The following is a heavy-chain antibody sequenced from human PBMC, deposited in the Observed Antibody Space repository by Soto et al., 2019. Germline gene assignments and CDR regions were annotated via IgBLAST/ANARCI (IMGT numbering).Heavy chain of an antibody. CDR2: ISGSGGST. J-gene: IGHJ4*02. CDR1: GFTFNSYA. D-gene: IGHD3-16*01. Sequence: EVQLLESGGGLVQPGGSLRLSCAASGFTFNSYAMSWVRQGPGKGLEWVSGISGSGGSTYYADSVKGRFTISRDNSKNPLYLQMNSLRAEDKAVYYCAKADMITFGGVMNYWGQGTLVTVSS. CDR3: AKADMITFGGVMNY. V-gene: IGHV3-23*01.